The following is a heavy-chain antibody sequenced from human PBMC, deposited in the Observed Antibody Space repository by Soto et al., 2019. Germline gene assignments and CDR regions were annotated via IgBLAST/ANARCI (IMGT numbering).Heavy chain of an antibody. D-gene: IGHD3-9*01. Sequence: GGSLRLSCVASGFTFSSYSSVWVRQAPGKGLEWVSYIFTTGTTIYYADSVKGRFTVSRDNAKNSLFLLLNSLRAEDTAVYYCARDKDWAFDYWGQGTLVTVSS. CDR1: GFTFSSYS. CDR3: ARDKDWAFDY. J-gene: IGHJ4*02. V-gene: IGHV3-48*03. CDR2: IFTTGTTI.